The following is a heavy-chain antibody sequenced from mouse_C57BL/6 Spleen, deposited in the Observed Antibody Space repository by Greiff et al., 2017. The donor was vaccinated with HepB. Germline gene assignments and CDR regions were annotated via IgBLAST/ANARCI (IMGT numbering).Heavy chain of an antibody. CDR1: GYAFSSSW. D-gene: IGHD1-1*01. CDR3: TRWRYYGSSSYAMDY. CDR2: IYPGDGDT. J-gene: IGHJ4*01. Sequence: QVQLKQSGPELVKPGASVKISCKASGYAFSSSWLNWVKQRPGKGLEWIGRIYPGDGDTNYNGKFKGKATLTADKSSSTAYMQLSSLTSEDSAVSVWTRWRYYGSSSYAMDYWGQGTSVTVSS. V-gene: IGHV1-82*01.